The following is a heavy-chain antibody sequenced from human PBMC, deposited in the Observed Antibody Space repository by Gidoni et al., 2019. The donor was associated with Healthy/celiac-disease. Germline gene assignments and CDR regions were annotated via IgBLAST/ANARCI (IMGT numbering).Heavy chain of an antibody. V-gene: IGHV5-51*03. CDR3: ARTDSSGYGGVPFDY. CDR2: IYPGASDT. D-gene: IGHD3-22*01. CDR1: GYRFTSYW. J-gene: IGHJ4*02. Sequence: EVQLVQSGAEVKKPGESLKISCKGSGYRFTSYWIGWVRQMHGKGLELMGIIYPGASDTRYSPSFQGQVTISADKSISTAYLQWSSLKASDTAMYYCARTDSSGYGGVPFDYWGQGTLVTVSS.